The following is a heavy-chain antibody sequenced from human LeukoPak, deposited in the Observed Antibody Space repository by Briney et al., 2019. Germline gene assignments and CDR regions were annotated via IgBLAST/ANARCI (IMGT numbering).Heavy chain of an antibody. CDR2: IKQDGSEK. Sequence: GGSLRLSCAASGFTFSSYAMHWVRQAPGKGLEWVANIKQDGSEKYYVDSVKGRFTISRDNAKNSLYLQMNSLRAEDTAVYYCARVGWSDNFDYWGQGTLVTVSS. CDR1: GFTFSSYA. J-gene: IGHJ4*02. CDR3: ARVGWSDNFDY. V-gene: IGHV3-7*01. D-gene: IGHD2-15*01.